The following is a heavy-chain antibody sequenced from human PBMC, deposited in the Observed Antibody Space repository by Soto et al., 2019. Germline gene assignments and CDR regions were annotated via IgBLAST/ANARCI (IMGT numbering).Heavy chain of an antibody. V-gene: IGHV4-39*01. CDR2: IYYSGST. Sequence: SETLSLTCTVSGGSISSSSYYWGWIRQPPGKGLEWIGSIYYSGSTYYNPSLKSRVTISVDTSKNQFSLKLSSVTAADTAVYYCARLRLTPHPGWFDPWGQGTLVTVSS. J-gene: IGHJ5*02. D-gene: IGHD3-9*01. CDR3: ARLRLTPHPGWFDP. CDR1: GGSISSSSYY.